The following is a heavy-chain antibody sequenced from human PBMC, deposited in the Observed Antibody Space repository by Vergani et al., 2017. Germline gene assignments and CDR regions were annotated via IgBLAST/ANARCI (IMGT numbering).Heavy chain of an antibody. D-gene: IGHD3-16*01. J-gene: IGHJ1*01. CDR2: ISYDGSNK. Sequence: QVQLVESGGGVVQPGRSLRLSCAASGFTFSSYGMHWVRQAPGKGLEWVAVISYDGSNKYYADSVKGRFTISRDNSKNTLYLQMNSLRAEDTAVYYCARELGSSRLGDRGYFQHWGQGTLVTVSS. CDR1: GFTFSSYG. V-gene: IGHV3-30*03. CDR3: ARELGSSRLGDRGYFQH.